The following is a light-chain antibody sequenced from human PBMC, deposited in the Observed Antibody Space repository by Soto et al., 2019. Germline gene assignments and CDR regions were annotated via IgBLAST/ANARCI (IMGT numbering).Light chain of an antibody. Sequence: QSVLTQPPSVSGAPGQRVTISCTGSSSNIGAGYDVHWYQQLPGTAPKLLIYDNNNRPSGVPDRFSGTKSGTSASVAITGLQAEDEADYYCQSYDSILTAYVFGTGTKLTVL. J-gene: IGLJ1*01. CDR1: SSNIGAGYD. V-gene: IGLV1-40*01. CDR3: QSYDSILTAYV. CDR2: DNN.